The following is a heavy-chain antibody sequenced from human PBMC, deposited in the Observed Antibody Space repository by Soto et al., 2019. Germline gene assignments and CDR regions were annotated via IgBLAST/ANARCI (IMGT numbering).Heavy chain of an antibody. CDR1: GFTFSSYG. CDR3: AKVKGYYYYYGMDV. CDR2: ISYDGSNK. V-gene: IGHV3-30*18. J-gene: IGHJ6*02. Sequence: QVQLVESGGGVVQPGRSLRLSCAASGFTFSSYGMHWVRQAPGKGLEWVAVISYDGSNKYYADSVKGRFTISRDNSKNTLYLQMNSLRAEDTAVYYCAKVKGYYYYYGMDVWGQGTTVTVSS.